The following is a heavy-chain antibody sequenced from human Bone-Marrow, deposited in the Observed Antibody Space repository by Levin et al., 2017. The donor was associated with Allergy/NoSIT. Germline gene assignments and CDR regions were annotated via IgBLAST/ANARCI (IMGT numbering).Heavy chain of an antibody. Sequence: GASVKVSCAASGFIISNNYMTWVRQAPGKGLEWVSVLYMGGATRYADSVTGRFTISRDESKNMLHLQMNSMRVDDSAIYYCAKAADYGYYDGLDNWGQGTLVIVSS. CDR3: AKAADYGYYDGLDN. D-gene: IGHD3-3*01. CDR2: LYMGGAT. CDR1: GFIISNNY. J-gene: IGHJ4*02. V-gene: IGHV3-53*01.